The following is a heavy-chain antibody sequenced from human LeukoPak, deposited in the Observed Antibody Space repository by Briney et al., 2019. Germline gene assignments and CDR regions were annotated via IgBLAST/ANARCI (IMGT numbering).Heavy chain of an antibody. CDR2: VDPSDSNT. V-gene: IGHV5-10-1*01. CDR1: GYTFRSYW. D-gene: IGHD6-25*01. J-gene: IGHJ4*02. CDR3: AKGAAAGGCDY. Sequence: GESLKISCKGSGYTFRSYWISWVGQMPGKGLEWVGRVDPSDSNTNYGPAFQGHVTISADKSKNTVYLQWSSLKASDTAMYFCAKGAAAGGCDYWGRGTLVTVSS.